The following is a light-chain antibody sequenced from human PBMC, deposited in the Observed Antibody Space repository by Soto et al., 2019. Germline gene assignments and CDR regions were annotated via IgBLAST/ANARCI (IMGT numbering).Light chain of an antibody. CDR3: AAWDDSLNAYV. CDR1: SSNIGSNT. CDR2: YDD. V-gene: IGLV1-36*01. Sequence: QSVLTQPPSASGTPGQRVTISCSGSSSNIGSNTVNWYQQLPGQAPKIVIYYDDLLTSGVSDRFSGSKSGISASLAISDLQSDDEADYYCAAWDDSLNAYVFGPGTKLTVL. J-gene: IGLJ1*01.